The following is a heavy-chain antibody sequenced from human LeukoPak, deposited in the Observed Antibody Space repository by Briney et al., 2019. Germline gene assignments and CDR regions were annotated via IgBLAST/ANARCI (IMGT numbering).Heavy chain of an antibody. CDR3: ARHPRHDIVVVPAAPDY. D-gene: IGHD2-2*01. Sequence: SGTLSLTCTVSGGSISSSSYYWGWIRQPPGKGLEWIGSIYYSGSTYYNPSLKSRVTISVDTSKNQFSLKLSSVTAADTAVYYCARHPRHDIVVVPAAPDYWGQGTLVTVSS. V-gene: IGHV4-39*01. J-gene: IGHJ4*02. CDR2: IYYSGST. CDR1: GGSISSSSYY.